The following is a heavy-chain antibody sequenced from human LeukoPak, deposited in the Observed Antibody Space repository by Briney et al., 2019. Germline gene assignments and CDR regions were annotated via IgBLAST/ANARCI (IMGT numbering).Heavy chain of an antibody. J-gene: IGHJ4*02. CDR1: GFTFSTYW. D-gene: IGHD6-13*01. Sequence: GGSLRLSCAASGFTFSTYWMHWVRQAPGKGLVWVSRINGDGGSRNYADSVKGRFTISRDNAKNTLYLQMSSLRAEDTAVYYCASASSHRTAAGGDYWGQGTLVTVSS. V-gene: IGHV3-74*01. CDR3: ASASSHRTAAGGDY. CDR2: INGDGGSR.